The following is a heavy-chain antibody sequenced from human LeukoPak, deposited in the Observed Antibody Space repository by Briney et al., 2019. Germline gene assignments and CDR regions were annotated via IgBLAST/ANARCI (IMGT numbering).Heavy chain of an antibody. CDR1: GGSISSGSYY. J-gene: IGHJ5*02. D-gene: IGHD3-3*01. CDR3: ARGPWDYDFWSGYYDWFDP. V-gene: IGHV4-61*02. CDR2: IYTSGST. Sequence: SETLSLTCTVSGGSISSGSYYWSWIRQPAGKGLEWIGRIYTSGSTDYNPSLKSRVTISVDTSKNQFSLKLSSVTAADTAVYYCARGPWDYDFWSGYYDWFDPWGQGTLVTVSS.